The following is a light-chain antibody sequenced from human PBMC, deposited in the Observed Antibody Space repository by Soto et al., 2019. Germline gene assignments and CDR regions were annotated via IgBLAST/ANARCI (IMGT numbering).Light chain of an antibody. CDR2: GAS. Sequence: EIVLTQSPAYLSLSPGERATLSCRASQSVDSYLVWYQQKPGQAPRLLIFGASNRATGIPARFSGSGSGTDFTLTINSLEPDDFAVYYCQQRDSWPITFGQGTRLE. CDR3: QQRDSWPIT. V-gene: IGKV3-11*01. CDR1: QSVDSY. J-gene: IGKJ5*01.